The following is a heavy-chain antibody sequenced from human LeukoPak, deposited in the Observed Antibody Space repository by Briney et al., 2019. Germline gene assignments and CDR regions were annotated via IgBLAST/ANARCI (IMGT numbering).Heavy chain of an antibody. CDR1: GFTFSNYG. CDR3: ARDRIPF. V-gene: IGHV3-33*01. J-gene: IGHJ3*01. Sequence: PGGSLRLSCAASGFTFSNYGMHWVRQAPGKGLELVAIIWSDGSNKYYADSVMGRFTISRDNSKNTLDLQMNSLRAEDTAMYYCARDRIPFWGQGTMVTVSS. CDR2: IWSDGSNK.